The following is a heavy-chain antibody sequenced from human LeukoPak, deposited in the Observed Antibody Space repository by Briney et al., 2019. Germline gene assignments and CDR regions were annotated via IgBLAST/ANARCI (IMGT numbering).Heavy chain of an antibody. V-gene: IGHV4-59*11. J-gene: IGHJ5*02. D-gene: IGHD5-18*01. CDR1: GGSISSHY. CDR3: ARVVGYSYGYVWFDP. Sequence: SETLSLTCTVSGGSISSHYWSWIRQPPGKGLEWIGNIYYSGSTNYNPSLKSRVTISVGTSKNQFSLKLSSVTAADTAVYYCARVVGYSYGYVWFDPWGQGTLVTVSS. CDR2: IYYSGST.